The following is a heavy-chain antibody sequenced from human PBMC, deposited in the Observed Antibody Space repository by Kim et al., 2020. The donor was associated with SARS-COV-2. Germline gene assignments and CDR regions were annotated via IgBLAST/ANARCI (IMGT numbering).Heavy chain of an antibody. J-gene: IGHJ4*02. CDR1: GGSFSGYY. D-gene: IGHD3-3*01. Sequence: SETLSLTCAVYGGSFSGYYWSWIRQPPGKGLEWIGEINHSGSTNYNPSLKSRVTISVDTSKNQFSLKLSSVTAADTAVYYCASDAPNDFWSGFDYWGQGTLVTVSS. CDR3: ASDAPNDFWSGFDY. CDR2: INHSGST. V-gene: IGHV4-34*01.